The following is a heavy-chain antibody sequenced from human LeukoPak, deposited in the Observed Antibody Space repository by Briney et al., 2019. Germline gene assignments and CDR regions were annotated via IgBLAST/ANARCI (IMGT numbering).Heavy chain of an antibody. V-gene: IGHV1-24*01. Sequence: ASVKVSCKASGYTLTELSMHWVRQAPGKGLEWMGDFDPEDGETIYAQKFQGRVTMTEDTSTDTAYMELSSLRSEDTAVYYCARVSPPYYDFWSGYYRTYYFGVPDYWGQGTLVTVSS. CDR3: ARVSPPYYDFWSGYYRTYYFGVPDY. CDR2: FDPEDGET. J-gene: IGHJ4*02. D-gene: IGHD3-3*01. CDR1: GYTLTELS.